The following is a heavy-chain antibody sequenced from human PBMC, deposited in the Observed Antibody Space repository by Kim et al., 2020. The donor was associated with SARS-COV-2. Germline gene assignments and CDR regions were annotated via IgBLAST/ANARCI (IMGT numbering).Heavy chain of an antibody. Sequence: PVKGRFTISRDDSKNTLYLQMNSLKTEGTAVYYCTTGYKYGWVRVEVGYWGQGTLVTVSS. J-gene: IGHJ4*02. CDR3: TTGYKYGWVRVEVGY. D-gene: IGHD3-10*01. V-gene: IGHV3-15*01.